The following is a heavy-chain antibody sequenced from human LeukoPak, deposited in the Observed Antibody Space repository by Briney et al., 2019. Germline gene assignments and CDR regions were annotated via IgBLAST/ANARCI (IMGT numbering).Heavy chain of an antibody. V-gene: IGHV1-18*01. CDR2: ISAYNGNT. CDR1: GYTFTSYS. J-gene: IGHJ4*02. CDR3: ARASYCSGGSGYSDY. Sequence: ASVKVSYKASGYTFTSYSISWVRQAPGQGLEWMGWISAYNGNTIYAQKVKGRVTMTTDTSTSTAYMELRSLKSDDTAVYYCARASYCSGGSGYSDYWGQGTLVTVSS. D-gene: IGHD2-15*01.